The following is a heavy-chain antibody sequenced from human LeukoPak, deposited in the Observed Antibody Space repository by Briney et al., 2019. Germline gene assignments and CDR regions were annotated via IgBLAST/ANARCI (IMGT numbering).Heavy chain of an antibody. CDR2: ISYSGST. CDR1: EGSVSSGRYY. V-gene: IGHV4-61*01. J-gene: IGHJ4*02. CDR3: ARAVSSVVVIPF. D-gene: IGHD3-22*01. Sequence: PSETLSLICTVSEGSVSSGRYYWSWIRQPPGKGLEWIGYISYSGSTNYNHSLKSRVTISVDTSKNQFSLKLSSVTAADTAVYYCARAVSSVVVIPFWGQGTLVTVSS.